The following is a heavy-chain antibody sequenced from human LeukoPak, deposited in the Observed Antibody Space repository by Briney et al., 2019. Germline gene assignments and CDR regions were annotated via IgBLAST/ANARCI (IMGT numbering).Heavy chain of an antibody. CDR2: IKSDGSST. J-gene: IGHJ3*02. D-gene: IGHD3-16*01. Sequence: GGSLRLSCAASGFTVSSNYMSWVRQAPGKGLEWVSRIKSDGSSTSYADSVKGRFTISRDNSKNTLYLQMNSLRAEDSAVYFCAKAVIYLWHAFDMWGLGTMVTVSS. V-gene: IGHV3-74*01. CDR3: AKAVIYLWHAFDM. CDR1: GFTVSSNY.